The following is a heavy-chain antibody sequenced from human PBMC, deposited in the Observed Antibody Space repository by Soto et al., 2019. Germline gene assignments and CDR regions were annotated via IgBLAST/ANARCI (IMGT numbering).Heavy chain of an antibody. J-gene: IGHJ3*02. D-gene: IGHD4-17*01. CDR3: AHPRGYGVFDAYDI. V-gene: IGHV3-23*01. Sequence: RLACAVSGFTFSTYAMSWVRQAPGKGLGWVSAISGSGGSTFYADSVKGRFTISRDKSIYMLYLQINSLRHEDTAVYYCAHPRGYGVFDAYDIWGQGAMVTVSS. CDR1: GFTFSTYA. CDR2: ISGSGGST.